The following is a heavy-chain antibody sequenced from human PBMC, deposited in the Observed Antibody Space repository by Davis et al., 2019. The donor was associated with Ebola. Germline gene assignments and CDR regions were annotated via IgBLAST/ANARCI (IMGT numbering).Heavy chain of an antibody. Sequence: ASVKVSCKASGYTFTHYGISWVRQAPGQGLEWMGWISAFNGNSDYAQKFQGRVTISADESTSTAYMELSSLRSEDTAVYYCARGSLRWYGMDVWGKGTTVNVSS. CDR3: ARGSLRWYGMDV. J-gene: IGHJ6*04. CDR1: GYTFTHYG. V-gene: IGHV1-18*04. D-gene: IGHD2-15*01. CDR2: ISAFNGNS.